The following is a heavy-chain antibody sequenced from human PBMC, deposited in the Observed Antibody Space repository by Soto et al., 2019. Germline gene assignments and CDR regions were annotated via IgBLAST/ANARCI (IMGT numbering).Heavy chain of an antibody. V-gene: IGHV1-69*08. CDR2: IIPILGIA. CDR3: ARDGDM. CDR1: GGTFSSYT. D-gene: IGHD3-9*01. Sequence: QVQLVQSGAEVKKPGSSVEVSCKASGGTFSSYTISWVRQAPGQELEWMGRIIPILGIADYAQKFQGRVTITADKSTSTAYMELSSLRSEDTAVYYCARDGDMGGQGTLVTVSS. J-gene: IGHJ4*02.